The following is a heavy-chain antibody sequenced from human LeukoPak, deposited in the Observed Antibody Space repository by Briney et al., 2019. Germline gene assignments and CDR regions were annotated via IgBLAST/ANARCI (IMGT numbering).Heavy chain of an antibody. CDR3: ARDTSGNYWDAFDI. J-gene: IGHJ3*02. CDR2: INPNSGGT. V-gene: IGHV1-2*02. Sequence: GASVKVSCKASGYTFTDYYIHWVRQAPGQGLEWMGWINPNSGGTNYAQKFEGRVTWASDTSISTAYMDVRGLRSDDTAVYYCARDTSGNYWDAFDIWGQGTMVTVSS. D-gene: IGHD1-26*01. CDR1: GYTFTDYY.